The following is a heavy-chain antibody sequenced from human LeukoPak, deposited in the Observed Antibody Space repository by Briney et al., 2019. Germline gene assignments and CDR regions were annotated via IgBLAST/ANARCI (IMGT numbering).Heavy chain of an antibody. CDR2: ISWNSGSI. CDR3: ARAGGPYDFWSLDAFDI. CDR1: GFTFDDYA. J-gene: IGHJ3*02. V-gene: IGHV3-9*01. D-gene: IGHD3-3*01. Sequence: QPGGSLRLSCAASGFTFDDYAMHWVRQAPGKGLEWVSGISWNSGSIGYADSVKGRFTISRDNAKNSLYLQMNSLRAEDTAVYYCARAGGPYDFWSLDAFDIWGQGTMVTVSS.